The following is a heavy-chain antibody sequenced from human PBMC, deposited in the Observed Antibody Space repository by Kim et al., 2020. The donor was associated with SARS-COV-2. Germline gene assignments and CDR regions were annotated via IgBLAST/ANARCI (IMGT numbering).Heavy chain of an antibody. J-gene: IGHJ6*02. CDR3: ARDGPKEPRRLKNYYYYGMDV. CDR2: IYHSGST. Sequence: SETLSLTCAVSGGSISSSNWWSWVRQPPGKGLEWIGEIYHSGSTNYNPSLKSRVTISVDKSKNQFSLKLSSVTAADTAVYYCARDGPKEPRRLKNYYYYGMDVWGQGTTVTVSS. CDR1: GGSISSSNW. D-gene: IGHD2-21*02. V-gene: IGHV4-4*02.